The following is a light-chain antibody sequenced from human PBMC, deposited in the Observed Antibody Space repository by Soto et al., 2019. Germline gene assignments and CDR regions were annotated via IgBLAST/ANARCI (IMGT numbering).Light chain of an antibody. CDR1: QTVASSF. J-gene: IGKJ2*01. Sequence: ENVLTQSPDTLSLSPGERATLSCRASQTVASSFLAWYQHKPGQAPRLLIYDSSTRASGIPDRFSVSGSGTEFTLTISTLEPEDFAVYYCQQYSSSPYNFGQGTKLEIK. CDR2: DSS. V-gene: IGKV3-20*01. CDR3: QQYSSSPYN.